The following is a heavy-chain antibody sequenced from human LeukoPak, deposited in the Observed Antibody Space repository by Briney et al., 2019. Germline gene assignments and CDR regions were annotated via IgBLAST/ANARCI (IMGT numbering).Heavy chain of an antibody. Sequence: GGSLRLSCAASGFTFSSYWMHWVRQAPGKGLVWVSRINSDGSSTSYADSVKGRFTISRDNAKNTLYLQMNSLRAEDTAVHYCARAVVVVAGRGAFDIWGQGTMVTVSS. J-gene: IGHJ3*02. CDR1: GFTFSSYW. CDR3: ARAVVVVAGRGAFDI. D-gene: IGHD2-21*01. CDR2: INSDGSST. V-gene: IGHV3-74*01.